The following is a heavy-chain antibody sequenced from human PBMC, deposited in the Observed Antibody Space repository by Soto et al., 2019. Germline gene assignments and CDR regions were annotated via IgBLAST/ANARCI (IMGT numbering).Heavy chain of an antibody. CDR3: ARDRLAGLHHYDY. J-gene: IGHJ4*02. D-gene: IGHD5-12*01. CDR2: IIPIFGTA. CDR1: GGTFSSYA. Sequence: ASVKVSCKASGGTFSSYAISWVRQAPGQGLEWMGGIIPIFGTANYARKFQGRVTITADKSTSTAYMELSSLRSEDTAVYYCARDRLAGLHHYDYWGQGTLVTVSS. V-gene: IGHV1-69*06.